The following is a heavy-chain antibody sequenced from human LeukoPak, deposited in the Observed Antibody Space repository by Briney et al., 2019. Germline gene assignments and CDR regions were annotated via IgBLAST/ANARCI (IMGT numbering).Heavy chain of an antibody. CDR1: GFTFSSYW. Sequence: QAGGSLRLSCAASGFTFSSYWMNWARQAPGKGLEWMASINHNGNVNYYVDSVKGRFTISRDNAKNSLYLQMSNLRAEDTAVYFCARGGGLDVWGQGATVTVSS. V-gene: IGHV3-7*03. CDR3: ARGGGLDV. D-gene: IGHD3-16*01. J-gene: IGHJ6*02. CDR2: INHNGNVN.